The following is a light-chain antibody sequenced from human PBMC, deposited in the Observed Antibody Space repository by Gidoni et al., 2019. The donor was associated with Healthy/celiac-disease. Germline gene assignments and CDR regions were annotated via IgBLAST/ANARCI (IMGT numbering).Light chain of an antibody. CDR2: CAS. Sequence: IVITQSPATRSVSPAERATLTCRASQSVSSYLAWYQTKPGQAPRLLIYCASNRATGIPARFSGSGSGTEFTLTISSRQSEDFGVYYCQQYHNCPPLTFGGXTKVEIK. CDR1: QSVSSY. V-gene: IGKV3-15*01. J-gene: IGKJ4*01. CDR3: QQYHNCPPLT.